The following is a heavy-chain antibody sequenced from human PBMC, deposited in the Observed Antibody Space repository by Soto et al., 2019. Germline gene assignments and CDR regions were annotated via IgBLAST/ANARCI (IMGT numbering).Heavy chain of an antibody. CDR1: GFTFSSYW. CDR2: INSDGSSP. J-gene: IGHJ4*02. CDR3: VRKSLVVAAATREDY. Sequence: EVQLVESGGGLVPPGGSLRLSCAASGFTFSSYWMHWVRQAPGKGLVWVSRINSDGSSPSYADSVKGRFTISRDNAKNTLYLRMNSLRAEDTDVYYCVRKSLVVAAATREDYCGQGTLVTVSS. D-gene: IGHD2-15*01. V-gene: IGHV3-74*01.